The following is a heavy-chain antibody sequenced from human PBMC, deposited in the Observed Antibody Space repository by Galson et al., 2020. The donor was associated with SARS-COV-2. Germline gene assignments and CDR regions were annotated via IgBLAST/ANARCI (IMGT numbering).Heavy chain of an antibody. D-gene: IGHD3-16*01. V-gene: IGHV2-70*01. J-gene: IGHJ6*02. CDR3: ARLRDYDRGEGGPKGHCGLDV. Sequence: SGPTLVKPTQTLTLTCTFSGFSLSTSGMCVSWIRQPPGKALEWLALIDWDDDKYYSTSLKTRLTISKDTSKNQVVLTMTNMDPVDTATYYCARLRDYDRGEGGPKGHCGLDVWGQGTTVTVSS. CDR2: IDWDDDK. CDR1: GFSLSTSGMC.